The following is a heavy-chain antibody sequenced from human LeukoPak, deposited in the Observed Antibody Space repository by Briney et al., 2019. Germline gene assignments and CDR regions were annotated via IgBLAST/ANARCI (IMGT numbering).Heavy chain of an antibody. V-gene: IGHV1-18*04. CDR1: GYTFTSYY. Sequence: ASVKVSCKASGYTFTSYYMHWVRQAPGQGLEWMGWISAYNGNTNYAQKLQGRVTMTTDTSASTAYMELRSLRSEDTAVYYCATKGPPYYYYCYMDVWGKGTTVTVSS. CDR2: ISAYNGNT. J-gene: IGHJ6*03. CDR3: ATKGPPYYYYCYMDV.